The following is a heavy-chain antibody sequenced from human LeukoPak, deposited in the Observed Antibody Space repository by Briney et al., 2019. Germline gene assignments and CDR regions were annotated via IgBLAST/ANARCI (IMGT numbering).Heavy chain of an antibody. Sequence: KPSETLSLTCTVSGVSISGHDGSWIRQPPGNGLEWVGFIYYRGRTRYNPSLHSRVTISADTSKNHLSLKLPSVTAADTAVYYCARLLDNDSSGDPDTFDMWGQGIKVTVSS. CDR1: GVSISGHD. CDR2: IYYRGRT. D-gene: IGHD3-22*01. V-gene: IGHV4-59*11. CDR3: ARLLDNDSSGDPDTFDM. J-gene: IGHJ3*02.